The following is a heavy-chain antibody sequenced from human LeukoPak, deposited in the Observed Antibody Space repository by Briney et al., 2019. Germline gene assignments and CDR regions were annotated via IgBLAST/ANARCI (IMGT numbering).Heavy chain of an antibody. J-gene: IGHJ4*02. D-gene: IGHD5-18*01. V-gene: IGHV4-30-4*01. CDR1: GGSISSGDYY. Sequence: PSQTLSLTCTVSGGSISSGDYYWNWIRQPPGKGLEWIGYIYYSVSTYYNPSLNSRVTISLDTSKSQFSLKLSSVTAANTAVYYCARDPRSYGKYYFDYWGQGTLVTVSS. CDR3: ARDPRSYGKYYFDY. CDR2: IYYSVST.